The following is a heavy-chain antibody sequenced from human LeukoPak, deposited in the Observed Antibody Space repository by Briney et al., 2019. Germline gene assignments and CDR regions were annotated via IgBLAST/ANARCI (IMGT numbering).Heavy chain of an antibody. D-gene: IGHD2-15*01. J-gene: IGHJ6*02. CDR3: ARDRWELLSNSYHYCGLDV. V-gene: IGHV3-23*01. Sequence: GGSLRLSCAASGFTFSGYAMSWVRQAPGKGLEWVSAISGSGGRTYYADSVKGRFTISRDNAKNSLFLQMNSLRAEDTAVYYCARDRWELLSNSYHYCGLDVWGQGTTVTVSS. CDR2: ISGSGGRT. CDR1: GFTFSGYA.